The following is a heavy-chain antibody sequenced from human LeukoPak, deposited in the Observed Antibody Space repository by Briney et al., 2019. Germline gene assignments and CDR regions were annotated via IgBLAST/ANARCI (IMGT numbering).Heavy chain of an antibody. CDR2: ISYDGLVK. CDR3: ARDTRGYSYGRSYYFDY. V-gene: IGHV3-30-3*01. CDR1: GFTFSDYP. D-gene: IGHD5-18*01. Sequence: GGSLRLSCGASGFTFSDYPLHWVRQAPGKGLEWVAVISYDGLVKYYTDSVKGRFTISRDSSKNTLYLEMIGLRAEDTAMYYCARDTRGYSYGRSYYFDYWGQGTLVTSPQ. J-gene: IGHJ4*02.